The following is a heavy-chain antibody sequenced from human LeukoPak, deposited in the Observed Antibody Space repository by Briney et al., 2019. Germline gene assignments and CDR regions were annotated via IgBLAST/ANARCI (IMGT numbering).Heavy chain of an antibody. CDR1: GFTFSSYA. Sequence: PGGSLRLSCAASGFTFSSYAMSWVRQAPGKGLEWVSAISGSGGSTYYADSVEGRFTISRDNSKNTLYLQMNSLRAEDTAVYYCAKDLGTTLVFDYFDYWGQGTLVTVSS. V-gene: IGHV3-23*01. CDR2: ISGSGGST. D-gene: IGHD1-7*01. CDR3: AKDLGTTLVFDYFDY. J-gene: IGHJ4*02.